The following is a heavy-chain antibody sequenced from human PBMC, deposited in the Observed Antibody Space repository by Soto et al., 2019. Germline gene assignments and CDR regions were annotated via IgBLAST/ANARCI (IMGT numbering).Heavy chain of an antibody. CDR2: ISHDGGVK. CDR3: AKDHYSEGWYNYFDP. Sequence: GGSLRLSCAASGFTFSTTGMHWVRQAPGKGLGWVAMISHDGGVKHYTDSVKGRFTISRDTSNNTVYLQMNSLRPEDTAMYHCAKDHYSEGWYNYFDPCGQRTLVTVSS. CDR1: GFTFSTTG. D-gene: IGHD6-19*01. V-gene: IGHV3-30*18. J-gene: IGHJ5*02.